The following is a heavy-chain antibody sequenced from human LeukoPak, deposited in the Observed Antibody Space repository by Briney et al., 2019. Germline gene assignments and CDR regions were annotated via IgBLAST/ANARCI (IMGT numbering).Heavy chain of an antibody. J-gene: IGHJ4*02. CDR2: ISAGGRTT. V-gene: IGHV3-48*03. D-gene: IGHD3-22*01. CDR1: GLTFSNLK. CDR3: ARRESSGYYWYY. Sequence: GGSLRLSCAVSGLTFSNLKMNWVRQAPGKGLEWVSYISAGGRTTFYADSVKGRFTISRDNARNSLYLQMNSLRAEDTAVYYCARRESSGYYWYYWGQGTLVTVSS.